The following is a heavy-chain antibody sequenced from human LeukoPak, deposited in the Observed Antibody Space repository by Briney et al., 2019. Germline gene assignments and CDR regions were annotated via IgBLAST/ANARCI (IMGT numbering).Heavy chain of an antibody. CDR2: IYSGGGGT. J-gene: IGHJ4*02. CDR3: ARSESSARGSDY. CDR1: GFTVSSNY. V-gene: IGHV3-53*01. Sequence: GGSLRLSCAASGFTVSSNYMSWVRQTPARGLEWVSVIYSGGGGTFYADSVKGRFTISTDNSKNTLYLQMNSLRAEDTAVYYCARSESSARGSDYWGQGTLVTVSS. D-gene: IGHD6-25*01.